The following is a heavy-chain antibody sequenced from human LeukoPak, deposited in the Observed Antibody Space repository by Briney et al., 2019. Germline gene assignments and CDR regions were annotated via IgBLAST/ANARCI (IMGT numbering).Heavy chain of an antibody. V-gene: IGHV3-23*01. CDR3: ARDRVYSYGYRDAFDI. CDR1: GFIFSSHA. Sequence: GGSLRLSCAASGFIFSSHAMSWVRQAPGKGLEWVSGITGSGDSTYYADSVMGRFTISRDNSKNTLYLQMDSLRAVDTAVYYCARDRVYSYGYRDAFDIWGQGTMVTVSS. D-gene: IGHD5-18*01. CDR2: ITGSGDST. J-gene: IGHJ3*02.